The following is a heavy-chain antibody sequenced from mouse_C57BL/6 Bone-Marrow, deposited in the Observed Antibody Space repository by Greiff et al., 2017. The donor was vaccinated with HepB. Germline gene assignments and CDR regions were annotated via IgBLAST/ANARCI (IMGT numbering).Heavy chain of an antibody. CDR1: GYTFTSYW. CDR2: IYPGSGST. V-gene: IGHV1-55*01. CDR3: ARREDWVFDY. D-gene: IGHD4-1*01. J-gene: IGHJ2*01. Sequence: QVHVKQSGAELVKPGASVKMSCKASGYTFTSYWITWVKQRPGQGLEWIGDIYPGSGSTNYNEKFKSKATLTVDTSSSTAYMQLSSLTSEDSAVYYCARREDWVFDYWGQGTTLTVSS.